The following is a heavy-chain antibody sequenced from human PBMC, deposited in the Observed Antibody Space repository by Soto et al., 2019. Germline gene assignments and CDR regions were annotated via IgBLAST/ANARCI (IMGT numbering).Heavy chain of an antibody. D-gene: IGHD6-13*01. Sequence: PGGSLRLSCAASGFTFSIYSMNWIRHAPGKGLEWVSSISSSSSYIYYADSVKGRFTISRDNAKNSLYLQMNSLRAEDTAVYYCAREGEYSSSWPRVWFDPWGQGTLVTVSS. CDR1: GFTFSIYS. CDR2: ISSSSSYI. V-gene: IGHV3-21*01. CDR3: AREGEYSSSWPRVWFDP. J-gene: IGHJ5*02.